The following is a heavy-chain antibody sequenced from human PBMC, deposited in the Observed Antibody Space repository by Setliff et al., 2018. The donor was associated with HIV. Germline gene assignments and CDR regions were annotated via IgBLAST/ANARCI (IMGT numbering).Heavy chain of an antibody. CDR3: ARAVVAYGDLYYFDY. Sequence: GGSLRLSCAASGFTFNSYWMHWVRQAPGKGLMWVSTINSAERTFYAKSVKGRFTISRDNAKNSLYLQMNSLRAEDTALYYCARAVVAYGDLYYFDYWGQGTLVTVSS. D-gene: IGHD4-17*01. CDR1: GFTFNSYW. CDR2: INSAERT. V-gene: IGHV3-74*01. J-gene: IGHJ4*02.